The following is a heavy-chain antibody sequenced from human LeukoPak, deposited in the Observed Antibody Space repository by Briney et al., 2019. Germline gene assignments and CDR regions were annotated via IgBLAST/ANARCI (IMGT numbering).Heavy chain of an antibody. V-gene: IGHV4-34*01. CDR1: GGSFSGYY. CDR2: INHSGST. J-gene: IGHJ4*02. CDR3: ARGRRDYDFWSGYLYYFDY. Sequence: SGTLSLTCAAYGGSFSGYYWSWIRQPPGKGLEWIGEINHSGSTNYNPSLKSRVTISVDTSKNQFSLKLSSVTAADTAVYYCARGRRDYDFWSGYLYYFDYWGQGTLVTVSS. D-gene: IGHD3-3*01.